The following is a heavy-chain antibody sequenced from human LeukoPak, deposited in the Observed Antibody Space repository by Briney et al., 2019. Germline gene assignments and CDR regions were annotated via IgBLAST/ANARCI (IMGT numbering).Heavy chain of an antibody. J-gene: IGHJ4*02. CDR3: ARKNGLDY. Sequence: GGSLRLSCAASGFTFSTFGMNWVRQAPGKGLEWVSFISSSSSYIYYADSVKGRFTISRDNAKNSLFLQMNSLRAEDTAVYYCARKNGLDYWGQGTLVTVSS. CDR2: ISSSSSYI. CDR1: GFTFSTFG. V-gene: IGHV3-21*01.